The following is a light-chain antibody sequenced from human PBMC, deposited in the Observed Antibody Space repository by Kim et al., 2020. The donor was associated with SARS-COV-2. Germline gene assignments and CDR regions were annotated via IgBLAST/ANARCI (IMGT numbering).Light chain of an antibody. V-gene: IGKV1-9*01. CDR3: QQLNTFPRT. Sequence: GERVTIACRASQDISNHLAWYQQQPGKAPELLIYAASTLKPGVPSRFSGSGSGTEFTLTISSLQPEDFATYSCQQLNTFPRTFGQGTKVDIK. CDR2: AAS. J-gene: IGKJ1*01. CDR1: QDISNH.